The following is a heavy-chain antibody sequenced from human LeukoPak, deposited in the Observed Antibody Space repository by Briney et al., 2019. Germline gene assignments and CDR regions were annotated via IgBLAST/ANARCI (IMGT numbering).Heavy chain of an antibody. CDR1: GFTFDDYA. D-gene: IGHD3-9*01. V-gene: IGHV3-9*01. J-gene: IGHJ4*02. CDR3: AKSGYDILTGPFDY. Sequence: GGSLRLSCAASGFTFDDYAMHWVRPAPGEGLEWVSGMSSNSGSRGYADSVKGRFTFSRDNAKNCLYLQMNSLRAEDTALCYCAKSGYDILTGPFDYWGQGTLVTVSS. CDR2: MSSNSGSR.